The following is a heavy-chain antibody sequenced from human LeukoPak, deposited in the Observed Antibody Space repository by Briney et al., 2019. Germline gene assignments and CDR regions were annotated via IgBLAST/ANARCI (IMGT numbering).Heavy chain of an antibody. V-gene: IGHV4-59*08. D-gene: IGHD3-16*01. CDR1: GGSISSYY. CDR2: IYYSGST. Sequence: SETLSLTCTVSGGSISSYYWSWIRQPPGKGLEWIGYIYYSGSTNYNPSLKSRVTISVDTSKNQFSLKLSSVTAADTAVYFCARWPWGNEAFDIWGQGTMVTVSS. J-gene: IGHJ3*02. CDR3: ARWPWGNEAFDI.